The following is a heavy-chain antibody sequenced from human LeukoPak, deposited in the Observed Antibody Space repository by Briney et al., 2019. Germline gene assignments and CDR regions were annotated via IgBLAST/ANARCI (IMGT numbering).Heavy chain of an antibody. V-gene: IGHV5-51*01. Sequence: GESLKISCKGSGYSFTSYWIGWVRQMPGKGLEWMGIIYPGDSDTRYSPSFQGQVTISADKSISTAYLQWSSLKASDTAMYYCARLVQNWNDHPEYYFDYWGQGTLVTVSS. CDR3: ARLVQNWNDHPEYYFDY. D-gene: IGHD1-1*01. J-gene: IGHJ4*02. CDR2: IYPGDSDT. CDR1: GYSFTSYW.